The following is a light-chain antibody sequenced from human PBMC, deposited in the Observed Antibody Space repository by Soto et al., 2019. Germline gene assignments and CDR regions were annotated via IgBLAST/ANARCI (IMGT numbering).Light chain of an antibody. J-gene: IGKJ1*01. CDR2: WAS. V-gene: IGKV4-1*01. Sequence: DLVLTPSPDSLAVSLGERAAINCKSSQSVLFTSNNKNYLAWYQQKPGQPPKLLIYWASTRESGVPDRFSGSGSGTDFTLTISSLQAEDVAVYYCQQYYNTPSFGQGTKVDIK. CDR3: QQYYNTPS. CDR1: QSVLFTSNNKNY.